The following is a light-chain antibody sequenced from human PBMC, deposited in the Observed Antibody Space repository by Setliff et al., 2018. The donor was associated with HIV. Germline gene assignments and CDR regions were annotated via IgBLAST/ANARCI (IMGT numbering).Light chain of an antibody. J-gene: IGLJ1*01. CDR2: NND. CDR3: AAWDVGLNAFYV. CDR1: HSNIGSNT. Sequence: QSVLTQPPSTSGTPGHRVIISCSGSHSNIGSNTVNWFQQLPGTAPKLLIYNNDQRPSGVPDRFSGSKSGTSASLAISGLQSEDEAEYYCAAWDVGLNAFYVFGTGT. V-gene: IGLV1-44*01.